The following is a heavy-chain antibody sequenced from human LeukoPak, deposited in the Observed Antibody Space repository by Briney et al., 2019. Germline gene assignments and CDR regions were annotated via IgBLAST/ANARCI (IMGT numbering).Heavy chain of an antibody. CDR3: ARAGDGGYDGLDYFDY. CDR2: ISYDGSNK. CDR1: GFTFSSYA. Sequence: PGGSLRLSCAASGFTFSSYAMHWVRQAPGKGLEWVAVISYDGSNKYYADSVKGRFTISRDNSKNTLYLQMNSLRAEDTAVYYCARAGDGGYDGLDYFDYWGQGTLVTVSS. V-gene: IGHV3-30-3*01. J-gene: IGHJ4*02. D-gene: IGHD5-12*01.